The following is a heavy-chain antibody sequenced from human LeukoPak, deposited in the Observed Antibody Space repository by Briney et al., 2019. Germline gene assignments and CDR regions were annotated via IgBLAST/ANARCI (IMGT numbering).Heavy chain of an antibody. CDR1: GGSI. J-gene: IGHJ4*02. Sequence: SETLSLTCTVSGGSIWGWIRQPPGKGLEWIGSIQYTGASFYNPSLKGRVTISIDASKTHFSLQLSSVTAPDTAVYYCAGVDSYPYFVYYFDNWGQGTPVTVSS. D-gene: IGHD3-16*01. CDR3: AGVDSYPYFVYYFDN. CDR2: IQYTGAS. V-gene: IGHV4-38-2*02.